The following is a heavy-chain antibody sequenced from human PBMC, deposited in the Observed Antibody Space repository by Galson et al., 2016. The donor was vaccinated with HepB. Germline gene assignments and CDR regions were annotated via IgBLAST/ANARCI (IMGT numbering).Heavy chain of an antibody. V-gene: IGHV3-21*01. CDR3: ARDKGWGYSYDYGMDV. J-gene: IGHJ6*02. D-gene: IGHD5-18*01. CDR2: ISSSSSYI. Sequence: SLRLSCAASGFTFSSYSMNWVRQAPGKGLEWVSSISSSSSYIYYADSVKGRFTISRDNAKNSLYLQMNSLRAEETAVYYCARDKGWGYSYDYGMDVWGQGTTVTVSS. CDR1: GFTFSSYS.